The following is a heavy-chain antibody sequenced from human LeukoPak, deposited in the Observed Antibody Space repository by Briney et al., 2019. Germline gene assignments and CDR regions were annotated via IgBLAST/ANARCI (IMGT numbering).Heavy chain of an antibody. CDR2: INPSGGST. CDR3: ARHYDILTGYYNDAFDI. Sequence: ASVKVSCKASGYTFTSYYMHWVRQAPGQGLEWMGIINPSGGSTSYAQKFQGRVTMTRDTSTSTVYMELSSLRSEDTAVYYCARHYDILTGYYNDAFDIWGQGTMVTVSS. V-gene: IGHV1-46*01. D-gene: IGHD3-9*01. CDR1: GYTFTSYY. J-gene: IGHJ3*02.